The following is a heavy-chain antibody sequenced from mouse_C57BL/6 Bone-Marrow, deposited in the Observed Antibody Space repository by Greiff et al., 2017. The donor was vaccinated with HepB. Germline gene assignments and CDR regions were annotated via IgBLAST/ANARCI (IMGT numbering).Heavy chain of an antibody. V-gene: IGHV1-19*01. CDR1: GYTFTDYY. Sequence: VHVKQSGPVLVKPGASVKMSCKASGYTFTDYYMNWVKQSHGKSLEWIGVINPYNGGTSYNQKFKGKATLTVDKSSSTAYMELNSLTSEDSAVYYCASPALFITTVVADAMDYWGQGTSVTVSS. J-gene: IGHJ4*01. CDR3: ASPALFITTVVADAMDY. D-gene: IGHD1-1*01. CDR2: INPYNGGT.